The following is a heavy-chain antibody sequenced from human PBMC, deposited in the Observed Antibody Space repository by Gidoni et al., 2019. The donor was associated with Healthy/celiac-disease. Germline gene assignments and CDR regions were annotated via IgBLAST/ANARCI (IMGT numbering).Heavy chain of an antibody. J-gene: IGHJ5*02. Sequence: QVQLQQWGAGLLKPSETLSLTCAVYGGSFRGYYWSWIRQPPGKGLEWIGEINHSGSTNYNPSLKSRVTISVDTSKNQFSLKLSSVTAAYTAVYYCARRRGYSYGYPNNWFDPWGQGTLVTVSS. CDR3: ARRRGYSYGYPNNWFDP. D-gene: IGHD5-18*01. CDR2: INHSGST. CDR1: GGSFRGYY. V-gene: IGHV4-34*01.